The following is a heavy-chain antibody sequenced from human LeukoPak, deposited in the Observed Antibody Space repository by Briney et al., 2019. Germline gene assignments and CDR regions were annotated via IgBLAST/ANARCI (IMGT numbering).Heavy chain of an antibody. CDR2: IYHSGST. Sequence: SQTLSLTCAVSGNSLSSGYYWGWIRQTPGKGLEWIGSIYHSGSTYYNPSLKSRVTISVDTPKNQFSLNLRSVTAADTAVYYCAGQYDSSAYFFYWGQGTLVTVSS. J-gene: IGHJ4*02. D-gene: IGHD3-22*01. V-gene: IGHV4-38-2*01. CDR3: AGQYDSSAYFFY. CDR1: GNSLSSGYY.